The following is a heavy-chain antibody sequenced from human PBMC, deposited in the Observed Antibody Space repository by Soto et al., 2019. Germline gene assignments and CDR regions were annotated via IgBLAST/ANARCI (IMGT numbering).Heavy chain of an antibody. D-gene: IGHD1-26*01. CDR2: TRDKANSYTT. CDR3: VGASRNGWGFNGLDI. V-gene: IGHV3-72*01. Sequence: GGSLRLSCAASGFTFSDHYMDWVRQAPGKGLEWVGRTRDKANSYTTDFAASVKGRFTISRDVSKNSLYLQMDSLRTEDTAVYYCVGASRNGWGFNGLDIWGQGTMVTVSS. CDR1: GFTFSDHY. J-gene: IGHJ3*02.